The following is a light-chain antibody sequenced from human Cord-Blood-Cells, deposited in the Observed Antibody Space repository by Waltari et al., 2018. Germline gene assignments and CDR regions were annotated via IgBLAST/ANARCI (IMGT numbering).Light chain of an antibody. CDR3: SSYTSSSTYV. CDR2: DVS. Sequence: QSALTQPASVSGSPGQSITISCTGTSSDVGGYTYVSWYQQHPGKAPKLMIYDVSNRPSGVSNRFSGYKSGNTASLTISGLQAEDEADYYCSSYTSSSTYVFGTGTKVTVL. CDR1: SSDVGGYTY. V-gene: IGLV2-14*03. J-gene: IGLJ1*01.